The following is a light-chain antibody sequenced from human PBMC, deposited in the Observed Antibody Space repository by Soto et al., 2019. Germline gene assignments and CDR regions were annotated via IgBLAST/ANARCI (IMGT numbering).Light chain of an antibody. CDR3: LQYNSYPLT. CDR2: AAS. V-gene: IGKV1-17*01. CDR1: QGVTND. Sequence: DIQMTQPASSLSASVEDRVTITCRARQGVTNDLDWYQHKPGKAPKRLIYAASTLQSGVPSWFSGSGSGTEFTLTISSLQPADFATYYCLQYNSYPLTFGQGTKVEIK. J-gene: IGKJ1*01.